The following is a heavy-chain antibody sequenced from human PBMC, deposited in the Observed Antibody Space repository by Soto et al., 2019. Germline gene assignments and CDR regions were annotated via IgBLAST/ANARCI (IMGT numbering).Heavy chain of an antibody. CDR3: AKGHVR. CDR2: IYHSGST. V-gene: IGHV4-30-2*01. CDR1: GGSISSGGYS. Sequence: SETLSLTCAVSGGSISSGGYSWSWIRQPPGKGLEWIGYIYHSGSTYYNPSLKSRVTISLDRSKNQFSLKLSSVTAADTAVYYGAKGHVRCGQGTLFTVSS. J-gene: IGHJ4*02.